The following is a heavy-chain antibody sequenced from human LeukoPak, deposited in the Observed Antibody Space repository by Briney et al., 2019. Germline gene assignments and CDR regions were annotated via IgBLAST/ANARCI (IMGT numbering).Heavy chain of an antibody. CDR2: ISYDGSNK. J-gene: IGHJ4*02. CDR1: GLTFSSYG. D-gene: IGHD5-12*01. V-gene: IGHV3-30*18. CDR3: AKSLLEWLRSGPVFDY. Sequence: PGGSLRLSCAASGLTFSSYGMHWVRQAPGKGLEWVASISYDGSNKYYADSVKGRFTISRDNSKNTLFLQMNCLRAEDTAVYYCAKSLLEWLRSGPVFDYWGQGTLVTVSS.